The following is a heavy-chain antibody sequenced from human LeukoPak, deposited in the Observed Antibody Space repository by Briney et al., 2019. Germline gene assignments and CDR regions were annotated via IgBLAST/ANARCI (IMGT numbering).Heavy chain of an antibody. CDR1: GFTFSNYA. CDR2: IVGSGGST. V-gene: IGHV3-23*01. CDR3: AKWGDYDILTGYYDSDY. Sequence: GASLRLSCAASGFTFSNYAMSWVRQAPGKGLESVSAIVGSGGSTYYADSVKGRFTITRDNPKNTLYLQMNSLRAEDTAVYYCAKWGDYDILTGYYDSDYWGQGTLVTVSS. D-gene: IGHD3-9*01. J-gene: IGHJ4*02.